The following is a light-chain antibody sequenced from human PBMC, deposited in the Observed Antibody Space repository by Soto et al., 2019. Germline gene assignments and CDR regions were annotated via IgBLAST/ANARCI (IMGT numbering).Light chain of an antibody. CDR2: EVN. CDR3: CSSGDSPIHV. CDR1: SSNVGSYKL. V-gene: IGLV2-23*02. Sequence: QSALTQPASVSGSPGQSITISCTGTSSNVGSYKLVSWYQQHPGKAPKLMIFEVNKRPSGVSNRFSGSKSGNTASLTISGLQVEDDDDYYCCSSGDSPIHVFGTGTKLTVL. J-gene: IGLJ1*01.